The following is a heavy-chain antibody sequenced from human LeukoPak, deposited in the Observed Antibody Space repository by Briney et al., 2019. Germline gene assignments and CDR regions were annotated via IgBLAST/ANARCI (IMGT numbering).Heavy chain of an antibody. Sequence: GGSLRLSCAASGFTFDDYAMHWVRQAPGKGLEWVSGISWNSGSIGYADSVKGRFTISRDNAKNSLYLQMNSLRAEDTALYYCAKESVLRYIDWLLHDAFDIWGQGTMVTVSS. D-gene: IGHD3-9*01. CDR2: ISWNSGSI. J-gene: IGHJ3*02. CDR3: AKESVLRYIDWLLHDAFDI. V-gene: IGHV3-9*01. CDR1: GFTFDDYA.